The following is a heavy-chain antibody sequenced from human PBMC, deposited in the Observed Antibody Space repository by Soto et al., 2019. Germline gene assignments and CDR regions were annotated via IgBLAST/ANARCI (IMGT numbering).Heavy chain of an antibody. J-gene: IGHJ4*02. V-gene: IGHV3-9*01. CDR1: GFTFDDYA. Sequence: EVQLVESGGGLVQPGRSLRLSCAASGFTFDDYAMHWVRQAPGKGLEWVSGISWNSGSIGYADSVKGRFTISRDNAKNSLYLQMHSLRAEDTALYYCAKEYSTGACDYWGQGTLVTVSS. CDR3: AKEYSTGACDY. D-gene: IGHD2-15*01. CDR2: ISWNSGSI.